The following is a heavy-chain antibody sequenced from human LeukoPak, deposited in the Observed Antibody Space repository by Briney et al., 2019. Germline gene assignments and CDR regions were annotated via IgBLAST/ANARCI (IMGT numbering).Heavy chain of an antibody. Sequence: SETLSLTCTVSGGSISSGGYYWSWIRQPPGKGLEWIGYIYYSGSTNYNPSLKSRVTISVDTSKNQFSLKLSSVTAADTAVYYCASLQTYYDILTGYRGPTDWYFDLWGRGTLVTVSS. CDR3: ASLQTYYDILTGYRGPTDWYFDL. V-gene: IGHV4-61*08. CDR2: IYYSGST. J-gene: IGHJ2*01. CDR1: GGSISSGGYY. D-gene: IGHD3-9*01.